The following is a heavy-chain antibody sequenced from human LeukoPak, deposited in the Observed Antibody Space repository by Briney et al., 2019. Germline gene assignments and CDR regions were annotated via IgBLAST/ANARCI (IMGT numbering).Heavy chain of an antibody. CDR2: IYPGDSDT. Sequence: GESLKISCKGSGYSFTSYWIGWVRQMPGKGLEWMGIIYPGDSDTRYSPSFQGQVTISADKSISTAYLQWSSLKASDTAMYYCATQHFEFWGCYYGDYFDYWGQGTLVTVSS. D-gene: IGHD3-3*01. V-gene: IGHV5-51*01. CDR3: ATQHFEFWGCYYGDYFDY. J-gene: IGHJ4*02. CDR1: GYSFTSYW.